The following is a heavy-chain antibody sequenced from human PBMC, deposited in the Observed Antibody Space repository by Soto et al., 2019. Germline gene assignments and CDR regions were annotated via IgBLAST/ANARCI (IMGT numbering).Heavy chain of an antibody. D-gene: IGHD2-15*01. V-gene: IGHV3-30*18. CDR2: ISYDGSNK. CDR3: AKSENFNCSGGSCYSLYYYYGMDV. Sequence: GGSLRLSCAASGFTFSSYGMHWVRQAPGKGLEWVAVISYDGSNKYYADSVKGRFTISRDNSKNTLYLQMNSLRAVDTAVYYCAKSENFNCSGGSCYSLYYYYGMDVWGQGTTVTVSS. J-gene: IGHJ6*02. CDR1: GFTFSSYG.